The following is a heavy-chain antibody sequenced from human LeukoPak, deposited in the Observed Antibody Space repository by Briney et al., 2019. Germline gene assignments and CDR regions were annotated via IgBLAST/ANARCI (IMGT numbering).Heavy chain of an antibody. V-gene: IGHV3-23*01. J-gene: IGHJ3*02. D-gene: IGHD5-18*01. CDR3: AKAVGYSYAKLRAFDI. CDR2: ISGSGGST. CDR1: GFTFSSYA. Sequence: GGSLRLSCAASGFTFSSYAMSWVRQAPGKGLEWVSAISGSGGSTYYADSVKGRFTISRDNSKNTLYLQMNSLRAEDTAVYYCAKAVGYSYAKLRAFDIWGQGTMVTVSS.